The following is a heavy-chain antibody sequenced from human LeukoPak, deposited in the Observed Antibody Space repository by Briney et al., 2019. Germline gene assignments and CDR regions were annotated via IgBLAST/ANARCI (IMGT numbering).Heavy chain of an antibody. V-gene: IGHV3-23*01. J-gene: IGHJ4*02. CDR1: GFTFSSYA. CDR2: ISGSGGST. D-gene: IGHD3-10*01. CDR3: XXXXXXXXSGSYSPIDY. Sequence: GVSLRLSCAASGFTFSSYAMNWVRQAPGKGLEWVSGISGSGGSTHYADSVKGRFTISRDNSKNTLYLQVNSLRAEDTALYYXXXXXXXXXSGSYSPIDYWGQGTLVTVSS.